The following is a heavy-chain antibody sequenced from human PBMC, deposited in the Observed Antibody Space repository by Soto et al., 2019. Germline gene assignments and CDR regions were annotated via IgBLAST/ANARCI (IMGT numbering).Heavy chain of an antibody. CDR2: IIPIFGTA. Sequence: QVQLVQSGAEVKKPGSSVKVSCKASGGTFSSYAISWVRQAPGQGLEWMGGIIPIFGTANYAQKFQGRVTSTADKSTSTAYMELSSLRSEDTAVYYCARDLSYDYVWGSYRDDYYYYYGMDVWGQGTTVTVSS. CDR1: GGTFSSYA. V-gene: IGHV1-69*06. CDR3: ARDLSYDYVWGSYRDDYYYYYGMDV. J-gene: IGHJ6*02. D-gene: IGHD3-16*02.